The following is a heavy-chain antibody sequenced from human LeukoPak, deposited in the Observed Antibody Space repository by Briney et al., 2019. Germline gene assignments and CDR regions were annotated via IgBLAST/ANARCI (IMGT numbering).Heavy chain of an antibody. J-gene: IGHJ4*02. CDR3: ARFDGIAARPFDY. V-gene: IGHV4-61*02. CDR2: IYTSGST. D-gene: IGHD6-6*01. Sequence: SETLSLTCTVSGGSISSGSYYWSWIRQPAGKGLEWIGRIYTSGSTNYNPSLKSRVTISVDTSKNQFSLKLSSVTAADTAVYYCARFDGIAARPFDYWGQGTLVTVSS. CDR1: GGSISSGSYY.